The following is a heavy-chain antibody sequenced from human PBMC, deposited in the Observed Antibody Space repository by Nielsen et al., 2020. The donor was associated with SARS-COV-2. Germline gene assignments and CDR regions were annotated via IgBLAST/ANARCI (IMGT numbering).Heavy chain of an antibody. CDR3: AKGLSSSWRDFDY. CDR1: GFTFSSYS. Sequence: GGSLRLSCAASGFTFSSYSMNWVRQAPGKGLEWVSSISSSSSYTYYADSVKGRFTISRDNSKNTLYLQMNSLRAEDTAVYYCAKGLSSSWRDFDYWGQGTLVTVSS. J-gene: IGHJ4*02. V-gene: IGHV3-21*04. D-gene: IGHD6-13*01. CDR2: ISSSSSYT.